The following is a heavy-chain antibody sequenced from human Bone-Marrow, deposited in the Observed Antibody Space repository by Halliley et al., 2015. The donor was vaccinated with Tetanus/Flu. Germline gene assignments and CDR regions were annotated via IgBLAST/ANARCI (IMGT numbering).Heavy chain of an antibody. CDR1: GYTFTSYG. Sequence: QLVQSGAEVKKPGASVRVSCKASGYTFTSYGISWVRQAPGQGLEWMGWISAYNGNTNYAQEFQGRVTMTTDTSASTAYVELRSLRSNDTAVYYCARTLGAFDIWGQGTTVTVSS. CDR2: ISAYNGNT. J-gene: IGHJ3*02. V-gene: IGHV1-18*01. CDR3: ARTLGAFDI.